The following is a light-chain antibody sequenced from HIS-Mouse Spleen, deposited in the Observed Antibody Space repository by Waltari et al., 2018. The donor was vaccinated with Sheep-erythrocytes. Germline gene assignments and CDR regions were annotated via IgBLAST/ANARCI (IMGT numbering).Light chain of an antibody. CDR1: SRDVGSYNL. V-gene: IGLV2-23*01. Sequence: GSPGQSITISCTGTSRDVGSYNLVSWYQQHPGKAPKLMLYEGSKRPSGVSNRFSGSKSGNTASLTISGLQAEDEADYYCCSYAGSSTPWVFGGGTKLTVL. CDR2: EGS. J-gene: IGLJ3*02. CDR3: CSYAGSSTPWV.